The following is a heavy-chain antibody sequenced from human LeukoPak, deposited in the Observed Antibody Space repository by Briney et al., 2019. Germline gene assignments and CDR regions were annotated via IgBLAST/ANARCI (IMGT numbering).Heavy chain of an antibody. D-gene: IGHD3-10*01. CDR3: ARDSPERFGEFMYFQH. CDR2: IYYSGST. J-gene: IGHJ1*01. Sequence: PSETLSLTCTVSGGSISSYYWSWIRQPPGKGLEWIGYIYYSGSTYYNPSLKSRVTISVDTSKNQFSLKLSSVTAADTAVYYCARDSPERFGEFMYFQHWGQGTLVTVSS. V-gene: IGHV4-59*12. CDR1: GGSISSYY.